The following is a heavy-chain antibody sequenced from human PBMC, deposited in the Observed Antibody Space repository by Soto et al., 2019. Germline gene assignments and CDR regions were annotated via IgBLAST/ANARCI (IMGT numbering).Heavy chain of an antibody. Sequence: SETLSLTCTVSGASVSSGDYYWTWIRQPPGKDLEWIGYIYSSGNTNYNPSLRSRVTMSKDTSKNQFSLMLSSVTAADTAVYYCARQGDSYGYNWFDPWGQGTLVTVSS. J-gene: IGHJ5*02. CDR3: ARQGDSYGYNWFDP. V-gene: IGHV4-30-4*01. CDR2: IYSSGNT. CDR1: GASVSSGDYY. D-gene: IGHD5-18*01.